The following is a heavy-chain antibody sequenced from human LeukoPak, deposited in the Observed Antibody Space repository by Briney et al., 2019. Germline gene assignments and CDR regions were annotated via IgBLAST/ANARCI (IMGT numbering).Heavy chain of an antibody. CDR2: ISSSGSTI. V-gene: IGHV3-11*01. Sequence: GGSLRLSCAASGFTFSDYYMSWIRQAPGKGLEWVPYISSSGSTIYYADSVKGRFTISRDNAKNSLYLQMNSLRAEDTAVYYSAREKIVVVPLYYYYGMDVWGQGTTVTVSS. D-gene: IGHD2-2*01. CDR3: AREKIVVVPLYYYYGMDV. CDR1: GFTFSDYY. J-gene: IGHJ6*02.